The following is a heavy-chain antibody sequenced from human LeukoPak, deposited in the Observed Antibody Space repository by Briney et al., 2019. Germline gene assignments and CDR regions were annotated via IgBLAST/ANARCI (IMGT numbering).Heavy chain of an antibody. CDR1: GGSISSYY. D-gene: IGHD2-15*01. V-gene: IGHV4-59*01. CDR2: IYYSGST. Sequence: SETLSLTCTVPGGSISSYYWSWIRQPPGKGLEWIGYIYYSGSTNYNPSLKSRVTISVDTSKNQFSLKLSSVTAADTAVYYCARVGVDCSGGSCSIHYFDYWGQGTLVTVSS. CDR3: ARVGVDCSGGSCSIHYFDY. J-gene: IGHJ4*02.